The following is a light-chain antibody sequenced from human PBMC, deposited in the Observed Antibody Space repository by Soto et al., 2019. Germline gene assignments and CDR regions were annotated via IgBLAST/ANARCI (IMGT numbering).Light chain of an antibody. Sequence: EIVMTQSPATLSVSPGERATLSCRASQSVSSNLAWYQQKPGQAPRLLIYGASTRATGIPARFSGSGSGTEFTLTLSSLPSEDFAFYYCQQYHNWPPGTFGHGTKVQIK. V-gene: IGKV3-15*01. CDR3: QQYHNWPPGT. J-gene: IGKJ1*01. CDR2: GAS. CDR1: QSVSSN.